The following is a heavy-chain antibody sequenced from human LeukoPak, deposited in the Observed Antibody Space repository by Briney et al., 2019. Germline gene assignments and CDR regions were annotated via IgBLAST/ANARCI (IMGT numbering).Heavy chain of an antibody. J-gene: IGHJ4*02. CDR3: AKDGSGSYLPFDY. D-gene: IGHD1-26*01. Sequence: GGSLRLSCAASGFTFSSYGMHWVRQAPGKGLEWVAFIRYDGSNKYYADSVKGRFTIFRDNSKNTLYLQMNSLRAEDTAVYYCAKDGSGSYLPFDYWGQGTLVTVSS. CDR1: GFTFSSYG. V-gene: IGHV3-30*02. CDR2: IRYDGSNK.